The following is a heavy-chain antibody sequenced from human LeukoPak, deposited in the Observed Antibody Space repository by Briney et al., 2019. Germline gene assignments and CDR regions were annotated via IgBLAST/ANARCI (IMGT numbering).Heavy chain of an antibody. J-gene: IGHJ4*02. CDR2: IIPIFGTA. D-gene: IGHD1-26*01. Sequence: PGASVKVSCKASGGTFSSYAISWVRQAPGQGLEWVGGIIPIFGTANYAQKFQGRVTITTDESTSTAYMELSSLRSEDTAVYYCAREIVGATHFDYWGQGTLVTVSS. CDR1: GGTFSSYA. CDR3: AREIVGATHFDY. V-gene: IGHV1-69*05.